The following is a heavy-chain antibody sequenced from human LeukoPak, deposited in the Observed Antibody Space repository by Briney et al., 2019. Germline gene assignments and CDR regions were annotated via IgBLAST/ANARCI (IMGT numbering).Heavy chain of an antibody. D-gene: IGHD6-13*01. CDR3: TQNLVAAAGDH. V-gene: IGHV3-21*01. Sequence: PGGSLRLSCAASGFTFSTYSMNWARQAPGKGLEWVSFISSSSGYIYYADSVKGRFTISRDNAGNSLYLQMNSLRVEDTAVYYCTQNLVAAAGDHWGQGTLLIVSS. CDR2: ISSSSGYI. J-gene: IGHJ4*02. CDR1: GFTFSTYS.